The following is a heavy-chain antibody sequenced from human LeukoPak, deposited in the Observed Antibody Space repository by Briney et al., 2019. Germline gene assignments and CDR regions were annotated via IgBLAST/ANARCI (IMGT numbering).Heavy chain of an antibody. CDR3: AGSKSSTSWYGNYYYGLDV. D-gene: IGHD6-13*01. J-gene: IGHJ6*02. CDR1: RFTVSTYA. Sequence: GGSLRLSCAASRFTVSTYAMHWVRQAPGKGLEWLAVISYDASNKYYADAVKGRFTISRDNSKNTLYLQMSSLRPEDTAVYYCAGSKSSTSWYGNYYYGLDVWGQGTTVTVS. V-gene: IGHV3-30-3*01. CDR2: ISYDASNK.